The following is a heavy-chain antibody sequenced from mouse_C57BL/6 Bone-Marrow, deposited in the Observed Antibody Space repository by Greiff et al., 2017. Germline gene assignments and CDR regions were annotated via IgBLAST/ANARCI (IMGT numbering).Heavy chain of an antibody. CDR2: ISSGSSTI. CDR3: ARVDY. Sequence: EVKLMESGGGLVKPGGSLKLSCAASGFTFSDYGMHWVRQAPETGLEWVAYISSGSSTIYYADTVKGRFTISRDNAKNTLFLQMTSLRSEDTAMYYCARVDYWGQGTSVTVSS. CDR1: GFTFSDYG. J-gene: IGHJ4*01. V-gene: IGHV5-17*01.